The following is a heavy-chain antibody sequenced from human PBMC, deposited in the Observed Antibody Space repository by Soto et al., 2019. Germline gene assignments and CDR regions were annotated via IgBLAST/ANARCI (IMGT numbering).Heavy chain of an antibody. CDR1: GFTFSSYG. V-gene: IGHV3-30*18. CDR3: AKEDRSYYYYYGMDV. Sequence: PGGSLRLSCAASGFTFSSYGMHWVRQAPGKGLEWVAVISYDGSNKYYADSVKGRFTISRDNSKNTLYLQMNSLRAEDTAVYYCAKEDRSYYYYYGMDVWGQGTTVTSP. J-gene: IGHJ6*02. CDR2: ISYDGSNK. D-gene: IGHD1-26*01.